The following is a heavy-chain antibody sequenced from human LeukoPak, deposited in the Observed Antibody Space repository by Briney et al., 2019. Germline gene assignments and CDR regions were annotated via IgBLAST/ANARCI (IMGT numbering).Heavy chain of an antibody. CDR1: GGSISSYY. D-gene: IGHD6-19*01. CDR3: ARSGGDRGWYYFDY. V-gene: IGHV4-4*07. J-gene: IGHJ4*02. Sequence: SETLSLTCTVSGGSISSYYWSWIRQPAGKGLEWIGRIYTSGSTDYNPSLKSRVTVSVDTSKNQFSLKLTSMTAADTAVYYCARSGGDRGWYYFDYWGQGTLVTVSS. CDR2: IYTSGST.